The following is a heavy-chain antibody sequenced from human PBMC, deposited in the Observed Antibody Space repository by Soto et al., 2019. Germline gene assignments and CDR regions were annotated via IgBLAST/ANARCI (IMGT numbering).Heavy chain of an antibody. V-gene: IGHV1-69*13. D-gene: IGHD6-19*01. CDR1: GGTFSSYA. J-gene: IGHJ6*02. CDR3: ARVIAVAQYYYYGMDV. CDR2: IIPIFGTA. Sequence: ASVKVSCKASGGTFSSYALSWVRQAPGQGLEWMGGIIPIFGTANYAQKFQGRVTITADESTSTAYMELSSLRSEDTAVYYCARVIAVAQYYYYGMDVWGQGTTVTVSS.